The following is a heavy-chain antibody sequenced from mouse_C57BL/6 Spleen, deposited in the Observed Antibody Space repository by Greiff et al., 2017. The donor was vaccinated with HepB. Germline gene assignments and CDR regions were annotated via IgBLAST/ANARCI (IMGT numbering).Heavy chain of an antibody. Sequence: EVKVVESGEGLVKPGGSLKLSCAASGFTFSSYAMSWVRQTPEKRLEWVAYISSGGDYIYYADTVKGRFTISRDNARNTLYLQMSSLKSEDTAMYYCTRDSYDGYYEAWFAYWGQGTLVTVSA. V-gene: IGHV5-9-1*02. CDR1: GFTFSSYA. CDR3: TRDSYDGYYEAWFAY. CDR2: ISSGGDYI. J-gene: IGHJ3*01. D-gene: IGHD2-3*01.